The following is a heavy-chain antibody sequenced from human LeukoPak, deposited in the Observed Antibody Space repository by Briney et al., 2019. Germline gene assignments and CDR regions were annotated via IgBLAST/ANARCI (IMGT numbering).Heavy chain of an antibody. D-gene: IGHD1-1*01. V-gene: IGHV4-39*07. CDR3: ARRSHDKRQYNWKTPSRGGWFDP. J-gene: IGHJ5*02. CDR1: GGSISSSSYY. CDR2: IYYSGST. Sequence: PSETLSLTCTVSGGSISSSSYYSGWIRQPPGKGLEWIGSIYYSGSTYYNPSLKSRVTISVDTSKNQFSLKLSSVTAADTAVYYCARRSHDKRQYNWKTPSRGGWFDPWGQGTLVTVSS.